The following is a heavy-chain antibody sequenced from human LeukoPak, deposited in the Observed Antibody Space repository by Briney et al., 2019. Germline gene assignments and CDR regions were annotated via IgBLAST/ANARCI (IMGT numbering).Heavy chain of an antibody. CDR1: GGSISGYY. Sequence: PSETLSLTCTVSGGSISGYYWTWIRQPPGKGLEYIGYVSYSGNTNYNPSLQSRVSMSVETPKNQFSLMLSSVTAADSAMYYCARRRLGNYDLDYWGRGTLVTVSS. CDR2: VSYSGNT. J-gene: IGHJ4*02. CDR3: ARRRLGNYDLDY. D-gene: IGHD4-11*01. V-gene: IGHV4-59*08.